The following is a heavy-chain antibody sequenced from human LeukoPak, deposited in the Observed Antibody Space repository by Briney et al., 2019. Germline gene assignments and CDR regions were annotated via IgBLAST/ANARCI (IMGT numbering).Heavy chain of an antibody. J-gene: IGHJ4*02. V-gene: IGHV3-23*01. Sequence: GSLRLSCAASGFTFSSYAMSWVRQAPGKGLEWVSTISGGGGSTSYADSVRGRFTISRDNSKNTLYLQMNSLRAEDTAIYYCAKGDSSSGGVFDYWGQGTLVTVSS. CDR3: AKGDSSSGGVFDY. CDR1: GFTFSSYA. CDR2: ISGGGGST. D-gene: IGHD6-13*01.